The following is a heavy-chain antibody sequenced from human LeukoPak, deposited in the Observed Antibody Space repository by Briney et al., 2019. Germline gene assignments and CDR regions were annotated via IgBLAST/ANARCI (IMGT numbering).Heavy chain of an antibody. J-gene: IGHJ4*02. CDR3: AKTMGAIDHDY. CDR1: GFTFSGFS. Sequence: GGSLRLSCAASGFTFSGFSMTWVRQAPGKGLEWVSTVTNSGGSTYYADSVKGRFTNSRDNSKNTLYLQMNSLRVEDTAVYYCAKTMGAIDHDYWGQGTLVTASS. CDR2: VTNSGGST. D-gene: IGHD1-26*01. V-gene: IGHV3-23*01.